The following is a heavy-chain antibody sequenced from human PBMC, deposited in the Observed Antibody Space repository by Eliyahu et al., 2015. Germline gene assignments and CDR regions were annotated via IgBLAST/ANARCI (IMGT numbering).Heavy chain of an antibody. J-gene: IGHJ6*02. Sequence: EVQLVDSGGNLVQPGESLRLSCVXSGFTFGSYGXNWVRPXSGEGLEWVSYISASSNTVYYADSVKGRFTISRDNGKNSLGLQMNSLRVEDTAVYYCARGSVFSFYYGMDVWGQGTTVTVSS. CDR2: ISASSNTV. D-gene: IGHD1-26*01. CDR1: GFTFGSYG. V-gene: IGHV3-48*01. CDR3: ARGSVFSFYYGMDV.